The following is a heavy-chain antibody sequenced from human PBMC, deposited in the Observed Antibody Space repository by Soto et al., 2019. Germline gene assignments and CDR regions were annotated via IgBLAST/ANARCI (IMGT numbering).Heavy chain of an antibody. J-gene: IGHJ4*02. CDR1: GFTFSSYW. D-gene: IGHD1-1*01. CDR3: TRDPPGTGIDY. CDR2: IKPDGSST. V-gene: IGHV3-74*01. Sequence: GGSLRLSCAVSGFTFSSYWMHWVRQAPGKGLVWVSRIKPDGSSTSYADSVKGRFTISRDNARNTLYLQMISLRAEDTAVYYCTRDPPGTGIDYWGQGTLVTVSS.